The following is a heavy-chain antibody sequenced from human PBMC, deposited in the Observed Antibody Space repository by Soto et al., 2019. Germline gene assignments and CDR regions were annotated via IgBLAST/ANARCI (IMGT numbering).Heavy chain of an antibody. D-gene: IGHD5-12*01. V-gene: IGHV3-33*01. CDR3: ARGPIVATTQTFDY. J-gene: IGHJ4*02. CDR2: IWYDGSNK. Sequence: QVQLVESGGGVVQPGRSLRLSCAASGLTFSSYGMHWVRQAPGKGLEWVAVIWYDGSNKYYADSVKGRFTISRDNSKNTLYLQMNSLRAEDTAVYYCARGPIVATTQTFDYWGQGTLVTVSS. CDR1: GLTFSSYG.